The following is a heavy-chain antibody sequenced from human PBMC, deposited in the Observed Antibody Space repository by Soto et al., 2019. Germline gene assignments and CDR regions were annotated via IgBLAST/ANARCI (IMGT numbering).Heavy chain of an antibody. CDR2: ISSSGSYI. CDR1: GFTFSSYS. J-gene: IGHJ5*02. CDR3: ARGLYSGTDTDWFDP. D-gene: IGHD1-26*01. Sequence: PGESLKISCAASGFTFSSYSMNWVRQAPGKGLEWVSSISSSGSYIYYADSVKGRFTISRDNAKNSLYLQMNSLRAEDTAVYYCARGLYSGTDTDWFDPWGQGTLVTVSS. V-gene: IGHV3-21*01.